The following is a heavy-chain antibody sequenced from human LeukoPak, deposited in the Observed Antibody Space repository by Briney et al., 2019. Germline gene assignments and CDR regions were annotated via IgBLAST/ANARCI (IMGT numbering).Heavy chain of an antibody. J-gene: IGHJ4*02. CDR1: GFTFSSYG. CDR3: AKDWGEYFDYVWGSFTSFDF. D-gene: IGHD3-16*01. V-gene: IGHV3-23*02. CDR2: ISGSGHRT. Sequence: GGSLRLSCAASGFTFSSYGVSWVRQAPGKGLEWVSGISGSGHRTLYGDSVKRRYTISRENSKNTLYLQMNSLRAEDTAVYYCAKDWGEYFDYVWGSFTSFDFWGQGTLVTVSS.